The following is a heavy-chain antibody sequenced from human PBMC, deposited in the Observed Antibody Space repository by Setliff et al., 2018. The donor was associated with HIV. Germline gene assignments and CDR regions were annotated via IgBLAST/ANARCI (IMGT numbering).Heavy chain of an antibody. CDR2: MKYDGTEI. V-gene: IGHV3-7*01. D-gene: IGHD3-9*01. J-gene: IGHJ3*01. Sequence: PGGSLRLSCAASGFSFRTYWMSWVRQAPGKGLEWVANMKYDGTEIYYVDAVKGHFTISRDNAKKSVFLHMNSLRGEDTAVYYCVREGEYFDTIGHYLVRRFFDLWDQGTMVTVSS. CDR3: VREGEYFDTIGHYLVRRFFDL. CDR1: GFSFRTYW.